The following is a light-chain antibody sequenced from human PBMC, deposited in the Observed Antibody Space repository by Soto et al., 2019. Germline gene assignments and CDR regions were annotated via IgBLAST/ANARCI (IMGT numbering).Light chain of an antibody. CDR1: QSVDSN. CDR2: GAS. CDR3: QQYNDWPPT. Sequence: EIVMPQSPATPSVSPGAGATLSCRASQSVDSNLAWYQQNPGQTPRLLIYGASTRPTGIPARFSGGGSGTEFTLTSISLQSEDSAVYYCQQYNDWPPTFGGGTKVEIK. J-gene: IGKJ4*01. V-gene: IGKV3D-15*01.